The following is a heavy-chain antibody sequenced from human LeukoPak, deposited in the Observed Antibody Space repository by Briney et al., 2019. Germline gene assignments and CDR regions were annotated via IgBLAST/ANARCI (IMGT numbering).Heavy chain of an antibody. CDR3: VRSFDSIGYDYGHYFDY. Sequence: GGSLRLSCAASGFTVSSNYMSWVRQAPGKGLEWVSVIYSGGSTYYADAVKGRFTISRDNSKNALWLQMNSLRVEDTAVYYCVRSFDSIGYDYGHYFDYWGQGTLVTVSS. J-gene: IGHJ4*02. CDR2: IYSGGST. CDR1: GFTVSSNY. V-gene: IGHV3-53*01. D-gene: IGHD3-22*01.